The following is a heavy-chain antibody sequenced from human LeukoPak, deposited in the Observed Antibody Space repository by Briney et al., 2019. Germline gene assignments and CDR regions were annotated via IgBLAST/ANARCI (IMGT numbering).Heavy chain of an antibody. CDR1: GYTFTSYA. Sequence: GASVKVSCKASGYTFTSYAMNWVRQAPGQGLEWMGWINTNTGNPTYAQGFTGRFVFSLDTSVSTAYLQISSLKAEDTAVYYCARGAPEWLRLPSHGMDVWGQGTTVTVSS. D-gene: IGHD5-12*01. V-gene: IGHV7-4-1*02. J-gene: IGHJ6*02. CDR3: ARGAPEWLRLPSHGMDV. CDR2: INTNTGNP.